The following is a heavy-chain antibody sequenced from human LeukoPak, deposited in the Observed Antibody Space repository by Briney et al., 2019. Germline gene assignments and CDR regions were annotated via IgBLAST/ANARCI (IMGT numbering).Heavy chain of an antibody. Sequence: SETLSLTCTVSGGSITSSSFYWDWIRQPPGKGLEWIGGIYYSGTTHYNPSLKSRVTIFVHTSKNQFSLKLSSVTAADTAVYYCARCITIFGVVIMSTFDIWGQGTMVTVSS. CDR3: ARCITIFGVVIMSTFDI. CDR1: GGSITSSSFY. V-gene: IGHV4-39*07. D-gene: IGHD3-3*01. CDR2: IYYSGTT. J-gene: IGHJ3*02.